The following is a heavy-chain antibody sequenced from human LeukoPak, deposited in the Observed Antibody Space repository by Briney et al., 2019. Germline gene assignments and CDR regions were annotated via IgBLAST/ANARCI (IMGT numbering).Heavy chain of an antibody. J-gene: IGHJ6*02. Sequence: GGSLRLSCAASGFTFDDYAMRWVRQAPGKGLEWVSGISWNSGSIGYADSVKGRFTISRDNAKNSLYLQMNSLRAEDTALYYCAKAYGSGSYYNSRYYGMDVWGQGTTVTVSS. D-gene: IGHD3-10*01. V-gene: IGHV3-9*01. CDR3: AKAYGSGSYYNSRYYGMDV. CDR1: GFTFDDYA. CDR2: ISWNSGSI.